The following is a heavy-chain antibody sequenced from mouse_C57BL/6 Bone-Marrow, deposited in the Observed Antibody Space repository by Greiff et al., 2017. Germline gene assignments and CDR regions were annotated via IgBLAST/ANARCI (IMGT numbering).Heavy chain of an antibody. CDR2: IYPGGGYT. CDR3: ARSGHSTLYAMDY. D-gene: IGHD2-5*01. J-gene: IGHJ4*01. CDR1: GYTFTNYW. V-gene: IGHV1-63*01. Sequence: QVQLKESGAELVRPGTSVKMSCKASGYTFTNYWIGWAKQRPGHGLEWIGDIYPGGGYTNYNEKFKGKATLTADKSSSTAYMQFSSLTSEDSAIYYCARSGHSTLYAMDYWGQGTSATVSS.